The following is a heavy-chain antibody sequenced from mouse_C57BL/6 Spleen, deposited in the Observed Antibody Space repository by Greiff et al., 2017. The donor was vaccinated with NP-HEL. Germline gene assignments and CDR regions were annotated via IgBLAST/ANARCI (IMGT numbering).Heavy chain of an antibody. J-gene: IGHJ2*01. CDR1: GYTFTSYW. CDR2: IDPSDSYT. Sequence: QVQLKQPGAELVMPGASVKLSCKASGYTFTSYWMHWVKQRPGQGLEWIGEIDPSDSYTNYNQKFKGKSTLTVDKSSSTAYMQLSSLTSEDSAVYYCARMDPLLRYFDYWGQGTTLTVSS. D-gene: IGHD1-1*01. CDR3: ARMDPLLRYFDY. V-gene: IGHV1-69*01.